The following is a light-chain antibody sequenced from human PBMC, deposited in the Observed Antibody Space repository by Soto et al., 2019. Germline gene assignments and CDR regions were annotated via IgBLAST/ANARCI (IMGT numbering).Light chain of an antibody. V-gene: IGLV3-1*01. CDR3: QAWDRNTML. CDR1: KLGEKY. CDR2: QDT. Sequence: SYELTQPPSVSVSPGQTASITCSGDKLGEKYVSWHQQKAGQSPVAVIYQDTKRPSGIPDRFSGSNSGNTATLTISGTQAMDEADYYCQAWDRNTMLFGGGTKVTVL. J-gene: IGLJ2*01.